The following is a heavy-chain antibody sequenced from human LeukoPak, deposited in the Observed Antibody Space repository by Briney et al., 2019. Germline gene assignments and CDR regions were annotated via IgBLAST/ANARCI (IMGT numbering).Heavy chain of an antibody. J-gene: IGHJ5*02. D-gene: IGHD3-3*02. CDR1: GYTFTGYY. Sequence: ASVKVSCKASGYTFTGYYMHWARQAPRQGLEWMGWINPNSGGTNYAQKFQGRVTMTRDTSISTAYMELSRLRSDDTAVYYCARDRHFIHNGASSNWFDPWGQGTLVTVSS. CDR3: ARDRHFIHNGASSNWFDP. V-gene: IGHV1-2*02. CDR2: INPNSGGT.